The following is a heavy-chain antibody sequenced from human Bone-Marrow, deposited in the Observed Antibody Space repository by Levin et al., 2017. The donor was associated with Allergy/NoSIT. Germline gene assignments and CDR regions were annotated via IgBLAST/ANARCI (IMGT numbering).Heavy chain of an antibody. D-gene: IGHD3-22*01. CDR3: ARDPDYYDRAFDT. V-gene: IGHV1-2*02. J-gene: IGHJ3*02. CDR2: INPNSGGT. Sequence: MAGGSLRLSCKASGYTFTDYYMNWVRQAPGQGLEWMGWINPNSGGTNYAQKFQGRVTMTRDTSISTAYMELSGLRSDDTAVYYCARDPDYYDRAFDTWGQGTMVTVSS. CDR1: GYTFTDYY.